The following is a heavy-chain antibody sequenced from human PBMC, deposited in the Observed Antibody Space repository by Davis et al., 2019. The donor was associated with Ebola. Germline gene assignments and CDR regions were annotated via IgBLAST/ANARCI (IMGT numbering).Heavy chain of an antibody. CDR2: ISTYNGNT. CDR3: ARDRAATVIEY. V-gene: IGHV1-18*04. CDR1: GYIFRSYG. J-gene: IGHJ4*02. D-gene: IGHD6-25*01. Sequence: AASVKVSCRASGYIFRSYGISWVRQAPGQGLEWMGWISTYNGNTKYAQNFQGRVTMTTDTSTDTAYMELRSLRSDDPAVYYCARDRAATVIEYWGQGSLVTVSS.